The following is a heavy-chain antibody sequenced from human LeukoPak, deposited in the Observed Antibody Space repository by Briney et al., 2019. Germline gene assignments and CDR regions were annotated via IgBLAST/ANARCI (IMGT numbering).Heavy chain of an antibody. J-gene: IGHJ6*02. CDR2: ISGSGGST. Sequence: GGSLRLSCAASGFTFSSYAMSWVRQAPGKGLEWVSAISGSGGSTYYADSVKGRFTISRDNSKNTLNLQMNSLRAEDTAVYYCAKDTDYYDILTEMDVWGQGTTVTVSS. V-gene: IGHV3-23*01. D-gene: IGHD3-9*01. CDR3: AKDTDYYDILTEMDV. CDR1: GFTFSSYA.